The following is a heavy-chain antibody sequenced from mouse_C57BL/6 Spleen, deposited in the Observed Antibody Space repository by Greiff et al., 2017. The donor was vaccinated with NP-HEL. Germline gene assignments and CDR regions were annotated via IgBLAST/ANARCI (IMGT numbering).Heavy chain of an antibody. D-gene: IGHD2-5*01. J-gene: IGHJ3*01. CDR1: GYTFTSYW. CDR2: INPSSGYT. Sequence: VQLQQSGAELAKPGASVKLSCKASGYTFTSYWMHWVKQRPGQGLEWIGYINPSSGYTKYNQKFKDKATLTADKSSSTAYMQLSSLTYEDSAVYYCARDYYSNLGGFAYWGQGTLVTVSA. V-gene: IGHV1-7*01. CDR3: ARDYYSNLGGFAY.